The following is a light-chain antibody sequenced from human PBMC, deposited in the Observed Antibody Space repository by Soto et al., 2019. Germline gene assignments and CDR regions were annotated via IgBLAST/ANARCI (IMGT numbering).Light chain of an antibody. CDR2: ATS. CDR1: QNIRSY. Sequence: DIPMTQSPSSLSASVGDRVTITCRASQNIRSYLNWYQQKPGKAPQLLIYATSSLQTGVPSRFSASGSGTDFSLVISELQPEDSATYYCQQGYSSRWTSGRGTKVEI. J-gene: IGKJ1*01. CDR3: QQGYSSRWT. V-gene: IGKV1-39*01.